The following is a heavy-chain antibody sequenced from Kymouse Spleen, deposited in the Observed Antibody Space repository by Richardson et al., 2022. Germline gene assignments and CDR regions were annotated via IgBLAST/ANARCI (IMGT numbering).Heavy chain of an antibody. J-gene: IGHJ4*02. CDR2: INHSGST. V-gene: IGHV4-34*01. Sequence: QVQLQQWGAGLLKPSETLSLTCAVYGGSFSGYYWSWIRQPPGKGLEWIGEINHSGSTNYNPSLKSRVTISVDTSKNQFSLKLSSVTAADTAVYYCARRYCTNGVCMWNFDYWGQGTLVTVSS. CDR3: ARRYCTNGVCMWNFDY. D-gene: IGHD2-8*01. CDR1: GGSFSGYY.